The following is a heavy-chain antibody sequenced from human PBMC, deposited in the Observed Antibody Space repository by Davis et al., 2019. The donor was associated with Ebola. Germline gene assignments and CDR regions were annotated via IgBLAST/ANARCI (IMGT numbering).Heavy chain of an antibody. CDR3: ARGGYSSARDSF. J-gene: IGHJ4*02. D-gene: IGHD6-19*01. CDR1: GFTFSSYS. CDR2: ISSSSSYI. V-gene: IGHV3-21*01. Sequence: GGSLRLSCAASGFTFSSYSMNWVRQAPGKGLEWVSSISSSSSYIYYADSVKGRFTISSDNAKNSLYLQMNSLRAEDTAVYYCARGGYSSARDSFWGQGTLVTVSS.